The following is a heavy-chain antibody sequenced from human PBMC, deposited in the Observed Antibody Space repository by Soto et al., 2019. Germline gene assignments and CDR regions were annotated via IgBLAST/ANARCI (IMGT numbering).Heavy chain of an antibody. J-gene: IGHJ4*02. D-gene: IGHD4-17*01. CDR1: GGSISSNNYY. Sequence: SETLSLTWTVSGGSISSNNYYWGWVRQPPGKGLEWIGSIYYSEITYYNPSLKSRVTISVDTSKNQFSLKLNSVTAADTAVYYCARLTSVTTRFDFWGRGTLVT. CDR3: ARLTSVTTRFDF. V-gene: IGHV4-39*01. CDR2: IYYSEIT.